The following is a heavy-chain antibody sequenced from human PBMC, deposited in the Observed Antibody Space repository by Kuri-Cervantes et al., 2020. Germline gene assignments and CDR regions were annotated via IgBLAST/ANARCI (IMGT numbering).Heavy chain of an antibody. CDR3: AKHYVASRPPFDC. CDR2: ISSSSSYI. J-gene: IGHJ4*02. CDR1: GFTFSSYS. D-gene: IGHD3-10*02. V-gene: IGHV3-21*04. Sequence: GESLKISCAASGFTFSSYSMNWVRQAPGKGLEWVSSISSSSSYIYYADSVKGRFTISRDNAKNSLYLQMNSLRADDTAVYYCAKHYVASRPPFDCWGQGTLVTVSS.